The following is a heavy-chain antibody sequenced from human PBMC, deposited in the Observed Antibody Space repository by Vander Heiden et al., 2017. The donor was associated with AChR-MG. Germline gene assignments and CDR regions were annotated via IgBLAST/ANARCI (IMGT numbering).Heavy chain of an antibody. CDR3: ARDPFRGDGYNFDY. CDR1: GFTLSSSW. Sequence: EVQLVESGGGLVQPGGSVRLSCAASGFTLSSSWMTWVRQAPGKGLEWVANINRDGSQKNYVDSGKGRFTISRDNAQNSLFLQMNSLRAGDTALYYCARDPFRGDGYNFDYWGQGTLVTVSS. CDR2: INRDGSQK. J-gene: IGHJ4*02. V-gene: IGHV3-7*01. D-gene: IGHD5-18*01.